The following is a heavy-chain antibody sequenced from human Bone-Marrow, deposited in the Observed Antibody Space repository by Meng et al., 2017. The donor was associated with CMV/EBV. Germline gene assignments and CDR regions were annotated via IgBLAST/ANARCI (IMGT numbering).Heavy chain of an antibody. Sequence: SETLSLTCTVSGYSISSGYYWGWIRQPPGKGLEGIGSIYHSGSTYYNPSLKSRVTISVDTSKNQFSLKLSSVTAPNTAVYYCARGGAVAGREADWGQGTVVTVSS. CDR3: ARGGAVAGREAD. V-gene: IGHV4-38-2*02. CDR2: IYHSGST. CDR1: GYSISSGYY. J-gene: IGHJ4*02. D-gene: IGHD6-19*01.